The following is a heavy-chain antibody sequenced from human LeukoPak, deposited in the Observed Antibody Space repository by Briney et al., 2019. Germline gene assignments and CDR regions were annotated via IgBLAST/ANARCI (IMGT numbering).Heavy chain of an antibody. CDR3: ARDPRNYGMDV. CDR1: GFTFSSYD. Sequence: GGSLRLSCAASGFTFSSYDMHWVRQATGKGLEWFSAIGTAGDTYYPGSVKGRFTISRENAKNSLYLQMNSLRAGDTAVYYCARDPRNYGMDVWGQGTTVTVSS. V-gene: IGHV3-13*01. CDR2: IGTAGDT. J-gene: IGHJ6*02.